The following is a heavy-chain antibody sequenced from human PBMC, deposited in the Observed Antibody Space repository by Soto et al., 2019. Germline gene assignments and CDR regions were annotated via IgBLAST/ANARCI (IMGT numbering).Heavy chain of an antibody. J-gene: IGHJ6*02. CDR3: ARDVLRSNYYGMDV. CDR2: IYYSGST. Sequence: TLSLTCTVSGCSMSSGGYYWSWIRQHPGKGLEWIGYIYYSGSTYYNPSLKSRVTISVDTSKNQFSLKLSSVTAADTAVYYCARDVLRSNYYGMDVWGQGTTVTVSS. D-gene: IGHD3-3*01. V-gene: IGHV4-31*03. CDR1: GCSMSSGGYY.